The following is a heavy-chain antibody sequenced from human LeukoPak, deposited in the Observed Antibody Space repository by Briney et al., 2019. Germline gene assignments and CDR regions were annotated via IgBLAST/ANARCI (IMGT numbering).Heavy chain of an antibody. V-gene: IGHV3-23*01. D-gene: IGHD5-18*01. Sequence: PGGSLRPSCAASGFTFSNYGLSWVRQAPGKGLEWVSGITGSGGSTYYADSVKGRFTISRDNSKNTLYLQMNSLRAEDTAVYYCAKEYSYGMTIDYWGQGTLVTVSS. CDR1: GFTFSNYG. J-gene: IGHJ4*02. CDR2: ITGSGGST. CDR3: AKEYSYGMTIDY.